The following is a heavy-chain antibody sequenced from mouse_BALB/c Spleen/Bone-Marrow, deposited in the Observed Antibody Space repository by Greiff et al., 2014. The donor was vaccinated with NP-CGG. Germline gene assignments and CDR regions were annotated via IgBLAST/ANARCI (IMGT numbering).Heavy chain of an antibody. CDR2: IHPYNDGT. CDR3: ARRYGNYYFDY. D-gene: IGHD2-10*02. Sequence: EVKLQESGPELVKPGASVKMSCKASGYTFTSYVMHWMKQKPGQGLEWIGYIHPYNDGTKYNEKFKGKATLTSDKSSSTAYMELSSLTSEDSAVYYCARRYGNYYFDYWGQGTTLTVSS. V-gene: IGHV1-14*01. CDR1: GYTFTSYV. J-gene: IGHJ2*01.